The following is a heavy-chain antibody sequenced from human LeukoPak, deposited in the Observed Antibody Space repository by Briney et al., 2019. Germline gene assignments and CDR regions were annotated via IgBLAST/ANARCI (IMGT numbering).Heavy chain of an antibody. D-gene: IGHD3-22*01. V-gene: IGHV3-21*01. CDR3: ARTYYSHDSSGYPDY. CDR1: GPTFIAFD. CDR2: VSSSGIYI. Sequence: GGSLRLSWVPSGPTFIAFDISWVRQAPGKGLGWVSSVSSSGIYISYADSVQVRFTISRDNAKNSLYLQMNSLRVEDTAVYYCARTYYSHDSSGYPDYWGQGTLVSVSS. J-gene: IGHJ4*02.